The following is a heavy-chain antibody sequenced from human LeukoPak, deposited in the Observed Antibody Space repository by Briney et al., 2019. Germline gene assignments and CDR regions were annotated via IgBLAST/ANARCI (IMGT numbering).Heavy chain of an antibody. CDR1: GGSISSYY. D-gene: IGHD4-23*01. V-gene: IGHV4-59*01. CDR3: ARDYYGGNSSPFYFDG. CDR2: IYYSGST. Sequence: PSETLSLTCTVSGGSISSYYWSWIRQPPGKGLEWLGHIYYSGSTNYNPSLKSRVTISVDTSKNQFSLKLSSVTAADTAVYYCARDYYGGNSSPFYFDGWGQGSLVTVSS. J-gene: IGHJ4*02.